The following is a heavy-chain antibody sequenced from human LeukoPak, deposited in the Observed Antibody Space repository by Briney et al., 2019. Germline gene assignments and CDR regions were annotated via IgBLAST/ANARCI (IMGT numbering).Heavy chain of an antibody. CDR1: GGSISSGDYY. J-gene: IGHJ6*03. Sequence: SETLSLTCTVSGGSISSGDYYWSWIRQPPGKGLEWIGYIYYSGSTYYNPSLKSRVTISVDTSKNQFSLKLSSVTAADTAVYYCARDFLGYNWNRESYMDVWGKGTTVTVSS. CDR3: ARDFLGYNWNRESYMDV. V-gene: IGHV4-30-4*08. CDR2: IYYSGST. D-gene: IGHD1-20*01.